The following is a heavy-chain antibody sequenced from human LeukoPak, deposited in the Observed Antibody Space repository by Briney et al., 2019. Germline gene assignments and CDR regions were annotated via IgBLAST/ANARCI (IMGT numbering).Heavy chain of an antibody. Sequence: KPSETLSLTCTVSGGSISSYYWSWIRQPAGKGLEWIGRIYTSGSTNYNPSLKSRGTMSVDTSKNQFSLKRSPVTAADAAVYYCXXXXXXXXXXXIFGVAPSVFDPWGQGTLVTVSS. V-gene: IGHV4-4*07. CDR2: IYTSGST. J-gene: IGHJ5*02. CDR3: XXXXXXXXXXXIFGVAPSVFDP. CDR1: GGSISSYY. D-gene: IGHD3-3*01.